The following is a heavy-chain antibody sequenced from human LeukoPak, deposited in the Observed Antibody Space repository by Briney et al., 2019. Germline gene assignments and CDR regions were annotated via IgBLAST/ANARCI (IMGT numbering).Heavy chain of an antibody. CDR2: INPNSGGT. J-gene: IGHJ4*02. V-gene: IGHV1-2*02. D-gene: IGHD3-22*01. CDR3: ARDYYDSSGYYRLHDY. Sequence: ASVKVSCKASGYTFTGYYMHWVRQAPGQGLEWMGWINPNSGGTNYAQKFQGRVTMTRNTSISTAYMELSSLRSEDTAVYYCARDYYDSSGYYRLHDYWGQGTLVTVSS. CDR1: GYTFTGYY.